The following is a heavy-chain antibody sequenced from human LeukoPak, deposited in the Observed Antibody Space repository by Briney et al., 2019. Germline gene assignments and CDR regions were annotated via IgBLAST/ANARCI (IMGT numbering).Heavy chain of an antibody. V-gene: IGHV3-64D*09. CDR1: GFTLSSHA. J-gene: IGHJ4*02. Sequence: PGGALRLSCSASGFTLSSHAMHCVRQAPGKALEYVSAISYNRGSTYYANSVKDRFTISRDNSKNTLYLQISSLRPEDTAVFYCVRRTGNYFDYWGQGTLVTVSS. CDR3: VRRTGNYFDY. CDR2: ISYNRGST. D-gene: IGHD3/OR15-3a*01.